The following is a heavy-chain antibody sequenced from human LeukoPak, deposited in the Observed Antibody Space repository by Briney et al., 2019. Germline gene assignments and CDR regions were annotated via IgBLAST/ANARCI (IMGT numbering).Heavy chain of an antibody. D-gene: IGHD3-10*01. CDR1: GFTFSNYA. Sequence: GRSLRLSCAASGFTFSNYAIHWVRQAPGKGLEWVAVIWYDGSNKYYADSVKGRFTISRGNSKNTLYLQMNSLRAEDTAVYYCARGGGSDYNWFDPWGQGTLVTVSS. J-gene: IGHJ5*02. CDR3: ARGGGSDYNWFDP. V-gene: IGHV3-33*08. CDR2: IWYDGSNK.